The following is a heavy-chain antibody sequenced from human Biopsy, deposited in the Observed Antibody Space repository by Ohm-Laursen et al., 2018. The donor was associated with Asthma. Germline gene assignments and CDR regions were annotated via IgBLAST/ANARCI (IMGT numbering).Heavy chain of an antibody. CDR2: IYTDGST. Sequence: SDTLSLTCSVSGAAISRGGYYWSRIRQPPGKGLEWIGYIYTDGSTDYNPSLSSRLTLSVDTSKNQFSLRLTSVTAADTAVYYCARGSSSRLSRWELLVSGGKRAHSYYGMDVWGQGTTVTVSS. D-gene: IGHD1-26*01. CDR3: ARGSSSRLSRWELLVSGGKRAHSYYGMDV. V-gene: IGHV4-61*08. CDR1: GAAISRGGYY. J-gene: IGHJ6*02.